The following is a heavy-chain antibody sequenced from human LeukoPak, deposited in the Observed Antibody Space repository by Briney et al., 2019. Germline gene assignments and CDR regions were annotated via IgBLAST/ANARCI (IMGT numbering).Heavy chain of an antibody. Sequence: PSETLSLTCAVSGGSISSSNWWSWVRQPPGKGLEWIGEIYHSGSTNYNASLESRVTISVDKSKNQFSLKMTSVTAADTAVYYCVAAAVAVDYWGQGTLVTVSS. CDR3: VAAAVAVDY. CDR2: IYHSGST. J-gene: IGHJ4*02. V-gene: IGHV4-4*02. CDR1: GGSISSSNW. D-gene: IGHD6-19*01.